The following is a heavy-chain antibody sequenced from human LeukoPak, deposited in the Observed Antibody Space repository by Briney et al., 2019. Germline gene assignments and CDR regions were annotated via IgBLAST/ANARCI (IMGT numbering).Heavy chain of an antibody. CDR1: GGTFSSYA. J-gene: IGHJ4*02. CDR3: ARQGYCTNGVCYSV. CDR2: IIPIFGTA. D-gene: IGHD2-8*01. Sequence: ASVRVSFRASGGTFSSYAISWVRQAPGQGLEWMGEIIPIFGTANYAQKFQGRVTITADESTSTAYMELSSLRSEDTAVYYCARQGYCTNGVCYSVWGQGTLVTVSS. V-gene: IGHV1-69*13.